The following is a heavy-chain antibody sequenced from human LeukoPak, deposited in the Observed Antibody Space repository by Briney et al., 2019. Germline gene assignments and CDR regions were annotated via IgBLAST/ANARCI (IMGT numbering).Heavy chain of an antibody. Sequence: ASVKGSFKASGYTFTSYGISWVRQAPGQGLEWMGWISAYNGNTNYAQKLQGRVTMTTDTSTSTAYMELRSLRSDDTAVYYCARAAVSRVAVAGDFDYWGQGPLVTVSS. D-gene: IGHD6-19*01. CDR2: ISAYNGNT. V-gene: IGHV1-18*01. CDR3: ARAAVSRVAVAGDFDY. CDR1: GYTFTSYG. J-gene: IGHJ4*02.